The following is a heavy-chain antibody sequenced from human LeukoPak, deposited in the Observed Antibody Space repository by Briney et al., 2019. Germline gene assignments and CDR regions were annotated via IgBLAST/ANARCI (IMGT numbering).Heavy chain of an antibody. J-gene: IGHJ6*04. D-gene: IGHD3-10*02. CDR3: AELGITMIGGV. CDR2: ISGSSSYI. CDR1: GFIFSSYT. V-gene: IGHV3-21*01. Sequence: SGGSLRLSCAASGFIFSSYTMSWVRQAPGKGLEWVSSISGSSSYIYYADSVKGRFTISRDNAKNSLYLQMNSLRAEDTAVYYCAELGITMIGGVWGKGTTVTISS.